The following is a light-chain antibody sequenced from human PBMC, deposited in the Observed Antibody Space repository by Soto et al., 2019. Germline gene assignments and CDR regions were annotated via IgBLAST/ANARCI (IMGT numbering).Light chain of an antibody. CDR2: GAS. Sequence: IVMTQSPXTLSVSPXXXAXPSXXXSQSVSSNLAWYQQKPGQAPRLLIYGASTRATGIPARFSGSGSGTEFTLTISSLQSEDFAVYYCQQYNNWPPITFGQGTRLEIK. V-gene: IGKV3-15*01. CDR1: QSVSSN. CDR3: QQYNNWPPIT. J-gene: IGKJ5*01.